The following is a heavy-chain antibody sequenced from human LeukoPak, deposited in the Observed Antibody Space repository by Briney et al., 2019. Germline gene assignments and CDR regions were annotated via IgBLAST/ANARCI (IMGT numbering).Heavy chain of an antibody. D-gene: IGHD6-6*01. Sequence: VRQPPGKGLEWIGTIYYSGNTYYNPSLESRVTISVDTSKNQFSLKLTSVTAADTAVYYCARDHEVSSSSFDYWGQGTLVTVSS. CDR3: ARDHEVSSSSFDY. V-gene: IGHV4-39*07. J-gene: IGHJ4*02. CDR2: IYYSGNT.